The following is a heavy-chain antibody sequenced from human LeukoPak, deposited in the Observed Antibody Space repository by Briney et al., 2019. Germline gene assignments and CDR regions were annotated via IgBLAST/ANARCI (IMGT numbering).Heavy chain of an antibody. D-gene: IGHD6-19*01. V-gene: IGHV3-7*05. CDR2: IKQDGREK. CDR3: ASGLYSSEL. Sequence: PGGSLRLSCAASRFTFSTYWMNWGRQARGKGVEWVANIKQDGREKYYVDGVKGRFTISRHNAKNSLYLQMNSLRAEDTAVYYCASGLYSSELWGQGALVTVSS. J-gene: IGHJ4*02. CDR1: RFTFSTYW.